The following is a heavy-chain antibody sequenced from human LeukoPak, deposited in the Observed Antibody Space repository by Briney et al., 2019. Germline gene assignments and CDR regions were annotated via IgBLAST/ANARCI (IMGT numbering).Heavy chain of an antibody. CDR1: GFTFSNAW. CDR2: IKNKPDGGTT. Sequence: GGSLRLSCAASGFTFSNAWMTWVRQAPGNGLEWVGRIKNKPDGGTTDYAAPVKGRFTISRDDSINTLYLQMNSLKTEDTAFYYCTTVGVATSGFFGPWGQGTLVTVSS. CDR3: TTVGVATSGFFGP. V-gene: IGHV3-15*05. D-gene: IGHD5-12*01. J-gene: IGHJ5*02.